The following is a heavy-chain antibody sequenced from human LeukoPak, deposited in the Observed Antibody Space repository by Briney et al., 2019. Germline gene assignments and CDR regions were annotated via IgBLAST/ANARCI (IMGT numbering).Heavy chain of an antibody. Sequence: GASVKVSCKASGGTFSSYAISWVRQAPGQGLEWMGGIIPIFGTANYAQKFQGRVTITADESTSTAYMELSSLRSEDTAVYYCARAAEWELRARTYYFDYWGQGTLVTVSS. CDR1: GGTFSSYA. D-gene: IGHD1-26*01. CDR3: ARAAEWELRARTYYFDY. CDR2: IIPIFGTA. V-gene: IGHV1-69*13. J-gene: IGHJ4*02.